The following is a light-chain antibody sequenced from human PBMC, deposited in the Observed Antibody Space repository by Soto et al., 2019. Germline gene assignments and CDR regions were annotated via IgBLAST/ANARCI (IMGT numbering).Light chain of an antibody. CDR3: QHYNFWPHS. CDR1: QSIGSN. CDR2: GAS. Sequence: EVVLTQSPATLSLSPWERATLSCRASQSIGSNLAWYQQKRGQAPRLLIYGASTRATGIPARFSGSGSGTEFTLTISSLQSEDFAVYFCQHYNFWPHSFGQGTKVDI. J-gene: IGKJ2*01. V-gene: IGKV3-15*01.